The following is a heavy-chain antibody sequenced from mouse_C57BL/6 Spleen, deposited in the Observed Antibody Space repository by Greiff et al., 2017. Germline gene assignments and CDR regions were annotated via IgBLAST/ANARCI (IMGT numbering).Heavy chain of an antibody. D-gene: IGHD3-1*01. CDR3: ARGGATFLAD. CDR2: IYPGDGDT. Sequence: VLLVQSGPELVKPGASVKISCKASGYAFSSSWMHWVKQRPGKGLEWIGRIYPGDGDTNYNGKFKGKATLTADKSSSTAYMQLSSLTSEDSAVYFGARGGATFLADWGQGTTLTVSS. J-gene: IGHJ2*01. CDR1: GYAFSSSW. V-gene: IGHV1-82*01.